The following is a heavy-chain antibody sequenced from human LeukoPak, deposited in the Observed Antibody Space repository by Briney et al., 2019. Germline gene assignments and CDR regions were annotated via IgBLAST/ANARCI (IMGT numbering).Heavy chain of an antibody. V-gene: IGHV5-51*01. CDR2: IYPGDSDT. CDR1: GYRFTNYW. Sequence: GGSLKISCKGSGYRFTNYWIGWVRQMPGKGLEWMGIIYPGDSDTRYSPSFQGQVTISADKSISTAYLQWSSLKASDTAMYYCARKAYDGFWSGSDDAFDIWGQGTMVTVSS. D-gene: IGHD3-3*01. CDR3: ARKAYDGFWSGSDDAFDI. J-gene: IGHJ3*02.